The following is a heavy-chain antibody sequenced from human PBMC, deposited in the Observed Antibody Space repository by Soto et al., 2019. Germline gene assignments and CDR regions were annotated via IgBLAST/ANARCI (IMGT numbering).Heavy chain of an antibody. D-gene: IGHD6-6*01. Sequence: QVQLVESGGGVVQPGRSLRLSCAASGFTFSSYAMHWVRQAPGKGLEWVAVISYDGSNKYYADSVKGRFTISRDNSKNTLYLQMNSLRAEDTAVYYCAKASEYSSASGYFDYWGQGTLVTVSS. CDR2: ISYDGSNK. CDR3: AKASEYSSASGYFDY. V-gene: IGHV3-30-3*01. CDR1: GFTFSSYA. J-gene: IGHJ4*02.